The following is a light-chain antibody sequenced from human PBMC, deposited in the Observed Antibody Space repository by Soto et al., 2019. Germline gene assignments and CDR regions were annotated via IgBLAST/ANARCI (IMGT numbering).Light chain of an antibody. CDR2: EVT. CDR1: SSDVGAYNY. J-gene: IGLJ3*02. Sequence: QSALTQPPSASGPPGQSVTISCTGTSSDVGAYNYVSWYQQHAGKAPKLVIYEVTKRPSGVPDRFSGSKSANTASLTVSGLQAEDEAEYYCSSFASSNTWVFGGGNQLTVL. CDR3: SSFASSNTWV. V-gene: IGLV2-8*01.